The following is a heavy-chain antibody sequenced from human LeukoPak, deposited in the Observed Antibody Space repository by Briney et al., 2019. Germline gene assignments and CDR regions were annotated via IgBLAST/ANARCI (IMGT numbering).Heavy chain of an antibody. V-gene: IGHV1-3*01. Sequence: GASVKVSCKASGYTFTSYVIHWVRQAPGQRPEWIGWISAGNGNTKYSQKFQGRVTITRDTSASTAYMELSSLRSEDTAVYYCARDFSSSWYVFGYWGRESWSPSPQ. CDR2: ISAGNGNT. CDR1: GYTFTSYV. CDR3: ARDFSSSWYVFGY. D-gene: IGHD6-13*01. J-gene: IGHJ4*02.